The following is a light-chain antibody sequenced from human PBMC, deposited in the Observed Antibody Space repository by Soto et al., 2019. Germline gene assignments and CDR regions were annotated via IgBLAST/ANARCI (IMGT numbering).Light chain of an antibody. V-gene: IGKV3-15*01. CDR1: QSISSY. CDR2: DAS. J-gene: IGKJ5*01. CDR3: QTYDSWPL. Sequence: IVLTQSPATLSFSPGARATLSCRASQSISSYLAWYQQQPGQAPSLLIYDASTRATGIPARFSGSGSGTDFTPTISGLQSEYFAVYYCQTYDSWPLFGQGTRLEIK.